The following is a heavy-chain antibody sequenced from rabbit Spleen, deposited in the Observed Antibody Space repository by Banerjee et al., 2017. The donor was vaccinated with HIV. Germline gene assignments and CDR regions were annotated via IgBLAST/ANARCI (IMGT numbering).Heavy chain of an antibody. J-gene: IGHJ4*01. Sequence: QEQLEESGGGLVQPEGSLTLTCTASGFSFSTSDWICWVRQAPGKGLEWIACIYTGSSGRNDYATWAKGRFPISKASATSVILQLNSLTAADTATYFCARDAGSGPYIDGYFSLWGPGTLVTVS. CDR2: IYTGSSGRN. CDR3: ARDAGSGPYIDGYFSL. CDR1: GFSFSTSDW. D-gene: IGHD8-1*01. V-gene: IGHV1S45*01.